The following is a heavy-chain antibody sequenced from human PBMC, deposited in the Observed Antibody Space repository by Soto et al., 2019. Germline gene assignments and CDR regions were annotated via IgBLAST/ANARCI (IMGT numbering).Heavy chain of an antibody. Sequence: PGGSLRLSCAASGFTFSSYGMHWVRQAPGKGLEWVAVIWYDGSNKYYADSMKGRFTISRDNSKNTLYLQMNSLRAEDTAVYYCARGPGQIAFDIWGQGTMVTVSS. J-gene: IGHJ3*02. CDR2: IWYDGSNK. CDR3: ARGPGQIAFDI. V-gene: IGHV3-33*01. CDR1: GFTFSSYG.